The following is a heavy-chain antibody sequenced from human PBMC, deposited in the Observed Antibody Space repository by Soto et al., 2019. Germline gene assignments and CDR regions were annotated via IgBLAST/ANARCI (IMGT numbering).Heavy chain of an antibody. D-gene: IGHD2-15*01. CDR2: TYYRSKWYN. V-gene: IGHV6-1*01. CDR1: GDSVSSNSAA. CDR3: AREPGRAPTYSSYYSFFHGINV. Sequence: PSQTLSLTCAISGDSVSSNSAAWNWIRQSPSRGLEWLGRTYYRSKWYNDYPISVKGRITINPDTSKNRFSLQLNSVTPEDTTLNYCAREPGRAPTYSSYYSFFHGINVWGQGTTVTVSS. J-gene: IGHJ6*02.